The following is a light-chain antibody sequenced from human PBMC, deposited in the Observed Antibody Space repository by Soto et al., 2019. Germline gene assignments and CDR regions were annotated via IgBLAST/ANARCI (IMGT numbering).Light chain of an antibody. CDR2: DVT. V-gene: IGLV2-11*01. Sequence: QSVLTQPRSVSGSPGPSVTISCTGTTSDVGGYNYVSWYQQHPGKAPRVMIYDVTKRPSGVPDRFSGSKSDNTASLGITGLETGDEADYDCGAWDDSLNVYVFXSGTKGTVL. J-gene: IGLJ1*01. CDR3: GAWDDSLNVYV. CDR1: TSDVGGYNY.